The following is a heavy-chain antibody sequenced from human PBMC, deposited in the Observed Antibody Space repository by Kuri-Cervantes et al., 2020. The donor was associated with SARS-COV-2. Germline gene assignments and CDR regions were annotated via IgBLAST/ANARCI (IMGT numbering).Heavy chain of an antibody. Sequence: GESLKLSCKGSGYSFTSYWIGWVRQMPGQGLEWMGIIYHVDSDTRYSPSFPGQVTISADKSLSTAYLQWSSLQASDTAMYYCARLGWSGYLSLDWFDPWGQGTLVTVS. CDR2: IYHVDSDT. D-gene: IGHD3-3*01. V-gene: IGHV5-51*01. J-gene: IGHJ5*02. CDR3: ARLGWSGYLSLDWFDP. CDR1: GYSFTSYW.